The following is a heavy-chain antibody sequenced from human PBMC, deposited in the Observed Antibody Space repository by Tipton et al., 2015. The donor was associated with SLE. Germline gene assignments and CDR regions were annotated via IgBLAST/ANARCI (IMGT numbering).Heavy chain of an antibody. J-gene: IGHJ4*02. D-gene: IGHD2-8*01. CDR3: ARTNRGCFDY. CDR2: IYNGGST. V-gene: IGHV4-4*07. CDR1: GDSLISSH. Sequence: TLSLTCTVSGDSLISSHWIWIRQPAGKGLEWIGRIYNGGSTNYNPSLKSRLSMSVDTSNNQVSLKLNSVTAADTAVYYCARTNRGCFDYWGRGTLVTVSS.